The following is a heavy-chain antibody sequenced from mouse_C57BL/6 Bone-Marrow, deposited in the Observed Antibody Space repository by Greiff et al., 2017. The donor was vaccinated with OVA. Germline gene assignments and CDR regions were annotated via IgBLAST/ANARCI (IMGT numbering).Heavy chain of an antibody. CDR2: IYPGDGDT. D-gene: IGHD1-1*01. Sequence: VHLVESGPELVKPGASVKISCKASGYAFSSSWMNWVKQRPGKGLEWIGRIYPGDGDTNYNGKFKGKATLTADKSSSTAYMQLSSLTSEDSAVYFCARYYYGSSGDYFDYWGQGTTLTVSS. J-gene: IGHJ2*01. CDR1: GYAFSSSW. CDR3: ARYYYGSSGDYFDY. V-gene: IGHV1-82*01.